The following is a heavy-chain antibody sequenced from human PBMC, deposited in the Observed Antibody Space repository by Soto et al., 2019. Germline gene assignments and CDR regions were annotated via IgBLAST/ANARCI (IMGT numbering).Heavy chain of an antibody. CDR1: GGTFSSYA. CDR3: ARAPAGTTYYYYGMDV. Sequence: QVQLVQSGAEVKKPGSSVKVSCKASGGTFSSYAISWVRQAPGQGLEWMGGIIPIFGTATYAQKFQGRVTITADESTSTAYMELSSLRSEDTAVYYCARAPAGTTYYYYGMDVWGQGTTVTVSS. V-gene: IGHV1-69*12. J-gene: IGHJ6*02. D-gene: IGHD6-19*01. CDR2: IIPIFGTA.